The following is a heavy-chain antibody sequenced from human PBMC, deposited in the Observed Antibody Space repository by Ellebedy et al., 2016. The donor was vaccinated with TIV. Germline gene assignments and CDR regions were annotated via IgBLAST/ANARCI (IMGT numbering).Heavy chain of an antibody. D-gene: IGHD2-15*01. CDR2: IYHSGST. CDR3: ARSGSGRGFGY. CDR1: GYSISSGYY. V-gene: IGHV4-38-2*02. J-gene: IGHJ4*02. Sequence: SETLSLXXTVSGYSISSGYYWGWIRQPPGKGLEWIGSIYHSGSTYYNPSLKSRVTISVDRSKNQFSQKLSSVTAADTAVYYCARSGSGRGFGYWGQGILVTVSS.